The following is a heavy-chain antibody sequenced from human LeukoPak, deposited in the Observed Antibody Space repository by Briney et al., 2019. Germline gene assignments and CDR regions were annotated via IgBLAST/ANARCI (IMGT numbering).Heavy chain of an antibody. Sequence: GASLRLSCAASGFTFSNYAMIWVRQAPGKGLEWVSAINAGGINTYYADSVKGRFTISRDNSKNTLYLQMNSMRAEDTAVYYCAKLVETTNYWGQGTLATVSS. D-gene: IGHD1-26*01. CDR1: GFTFSNYA. CDR2: INAGGINT. CDR3: AKLVETTNY. J-gene: IGHJ4*02. V-gene: IGHV3-23*01.